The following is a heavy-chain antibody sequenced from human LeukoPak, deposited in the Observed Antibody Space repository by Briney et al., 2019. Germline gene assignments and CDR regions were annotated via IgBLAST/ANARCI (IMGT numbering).Heavy chain of an antibody. CDR2: INPSGGST. CDR1: GYTFTSYY. D-gene: IGHD3-3*01. V-gene: IGHV1-46*01. CDR3: ARVNVASYDFWSGYFPGSDWFDP. Sequence: ASVEVSCKASGYTFTSYYMHWVRQAPGQGLEWMGIINPSGGSTSYAQKFQGRVTMTRDTSTSTVYMELSSLRSEDTAVYYCARVNVASYDFWSGYFPGSDWFDPWGQGTLVTVSS. J-gene: IGHJ5*02.